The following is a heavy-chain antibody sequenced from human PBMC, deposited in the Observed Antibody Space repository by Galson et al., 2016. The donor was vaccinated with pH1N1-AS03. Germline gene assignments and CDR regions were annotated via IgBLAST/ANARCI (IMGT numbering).Heavy chain of an antibody. CDR3: ATKGPVASYRAFDV. J-gene: IGHJ3*01. Sequence: SVKVSCKASGGAFSNYAFSWVRQVPGQGLDWIARIISLFGTTNYAQKFQDRVTITADGSMELNSLTSGDTAVYYCATKGPVASYRAFDVWGQGTMVTVSS. V-gene: IGHV1-69*13. CDR2: IISLFGTT. D-gene: IGHD4-23*01. CDR1: GGAFSNYA.